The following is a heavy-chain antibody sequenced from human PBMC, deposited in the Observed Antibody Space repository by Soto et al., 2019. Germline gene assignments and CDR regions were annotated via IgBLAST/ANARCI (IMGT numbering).Heavy chain of an antibody. J-gene: IGHJ6*02. D-gene: IGHD3-10*01. CDR1: GGSFSGYY. V-gene: IGHV4-34*01. Sequence: QVQLQQWGAGLLKPSETLSLTCAVYGGSFSGYYWSWIRQPPGKGLEWIGEINHSRSTNYNPSLKSRVTISVDTSKNQFSLKLSSVTAADTAVYYCARVKRVTMVRGVSYYYYGMDVWGQGTTVTVSS. CDR3: ARVKRVTMVRGVSYYYYGMDV. CDR2: INHSRST.